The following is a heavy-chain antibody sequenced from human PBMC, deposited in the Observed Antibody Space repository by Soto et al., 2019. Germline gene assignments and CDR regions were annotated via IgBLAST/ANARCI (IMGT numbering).Heavy chain of an antibody. D-gene: IGHD2-2*01. Sequence: EVQLLESGGGLVQPGGSLRLSCAASGFTFSSYAMSWVRQAPGKGLEWVSAISGSGGSTYYADSVKGRFTISRDNSKNTLYLQMNSLRAEDTAVCYCAKDLIVVVPAAPAENAFDIWGQGTMVTVSS. V-gene: IGHV3-23*01. CDR3: AKDLIVVVPAAPAENAFDI. CDR1: GFTFSSYA. J-gene: IGHJ3*02. CDR2: ISGSGGST.